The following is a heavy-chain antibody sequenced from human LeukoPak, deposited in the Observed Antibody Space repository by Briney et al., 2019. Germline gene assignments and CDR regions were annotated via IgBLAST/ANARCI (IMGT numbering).Heavy chain of an antibody. D-gene: IGHD3-3*01. V-gene: IGHV4-59*01. J-gene: IGHJ4*02. CDR2: IYYSGST. Sequence: SETLSLTCTVSGGSISSYYWSWIRQPPGKGLGWIGYIYYSGSTNYNPSLKSRVTISVDTSKNQFSLKLSSVTAADTAVYYCARLYYDFWSGYPDYWGQGTLVTVSS. CDR3: ARLYYDFWSGYPDY. CDR1: GGSISSYY.